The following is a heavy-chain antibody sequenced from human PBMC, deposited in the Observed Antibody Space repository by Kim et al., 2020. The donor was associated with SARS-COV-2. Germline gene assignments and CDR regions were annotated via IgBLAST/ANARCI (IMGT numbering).Heavy chain of an antibody. CDR3: ARFPYDSSGSDY. Sequence: SYAEKVQGRVTMTRDTSTSTVYMELSSLRSEDTAVYYCARFPYDSSGSDYWGQGTLVTVSS. J-gene: IGHJ4*02. V-gene: IGHV1-46*01. D-gene: IGHD3-22*01.